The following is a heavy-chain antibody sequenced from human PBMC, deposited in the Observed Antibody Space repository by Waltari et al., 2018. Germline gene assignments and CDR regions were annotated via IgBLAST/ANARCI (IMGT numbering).Heavy chain of an antibody. J-gene: IGHJ6*03. Sequence: QLQLQESRPGLVKPSETLSLTVTVSGGSISNYYCSWIRQPAGKGLEWIGRVYTSGSIVYNPSLKSRVTMSGDTSKNQVSLKLSSVTAADTAVYYCAIGPARVGYYFYLDVWGEGTTVTISS. CDR2: VYTSGSI. CDR1: GGSISNYY. V-gene: IGHV4-4*07. D-gene: IGHD1-26*01. CDR3: AIGPARVGYYFYLDV.